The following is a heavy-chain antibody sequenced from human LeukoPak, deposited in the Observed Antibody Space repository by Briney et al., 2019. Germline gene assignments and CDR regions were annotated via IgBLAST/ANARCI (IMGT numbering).Heavy chain of an antibody. Sequence: GSLRLSCTASGFPFSDYSMNWVRQAPGKGPEWISYIGISSGNTKYADSVKGRFTISADNARNSLYLQMNSLRVEDTAVYYCARDHNYAFDNWGQETLVSVSS. CDR2: IGISSGNT. CDR3: ARDHNYAFDN. D-gene: IGHD1-1*01. CDR1: GFPFSDYS. V-gene: IGHV3-11*06. J-gene: IGHJ4*02.